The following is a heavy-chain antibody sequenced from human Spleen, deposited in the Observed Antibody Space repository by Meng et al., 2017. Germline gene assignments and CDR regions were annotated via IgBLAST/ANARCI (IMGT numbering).Heavy chain of an antibody. J-gene: IGHJ6*02. Sequence: GGSLRLSCAASGFTFSNYALNWVRQAPGKGLECVSTISSSGHSTYYADSVKGRFTISRDISKNVLHLQMNSLRAEDTAIYYCAKIKTDSVMRGGLDVWGQGTTVTVSS. V-gene: IGHV3-23*01. CDR2: ISSSGHST. CDR3: AKIKTDSVMRGGLDV. D-gene: IGHD2-21*01. CDR1: GFTFSNYA.